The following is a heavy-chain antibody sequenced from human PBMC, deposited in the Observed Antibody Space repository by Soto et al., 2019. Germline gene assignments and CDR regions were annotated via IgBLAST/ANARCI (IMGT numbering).Heavy chain of an antibody. CDR3: ARDKQFDGQYYYYGMDV. D-gene: IGHD6-6*01. CDR2: IIPILGIA. CDR1: GGTFSSYT. J-gene: IGHJ6*02. Sequence: QVQLVQSGAEVKKPGSSVKVSCKASGGTFSSYTISWVRQAPGQGLEWMGRIIPILGIANYAQKFQGRVTITADKSTSTAYMELSSLRSEDTAVYYCARDKQFDGQYYYYGMDVWGQGTTVTVSS. V-gene: IGHV1-69*08.